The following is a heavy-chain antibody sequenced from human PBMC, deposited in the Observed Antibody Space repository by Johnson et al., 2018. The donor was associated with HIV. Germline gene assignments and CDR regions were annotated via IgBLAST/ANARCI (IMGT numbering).Heavy chain of an antibody. V-gene: IGHV3-11*04. CDR2: ISSSGNTI. D-gene: IGHD3-16*01. CDR3: ARSPFQLFPSDI. J-gene: IGHJ3*02. Sequence: VHLVESGGGLVQPGTSLRLSCAASGFTFSDYYMNWIRQAPGKGLEWLSYISSSGNTIYYADSVKGRFTISRDNAKNSLYLQMNSLRAEDTAVYYCARSPFQLFPSDIWGQGTMVTVSS. CDR1: GFTFSDYY.